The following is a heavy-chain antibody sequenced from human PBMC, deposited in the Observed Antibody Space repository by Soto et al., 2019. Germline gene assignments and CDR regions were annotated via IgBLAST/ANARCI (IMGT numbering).Heavy chain of an antibody. V-gene: IGHV4-59*01. CDR2: IYYSGST. CDR1: GGSISSYY. CDR3: ASYRAGSAFDC. J-gene: IGHJ3*01. D-gene: IGHD3-10*01. Sequence: PSETLSLTCTVSGGSISSYYWSWIRQPPGKGLEWIGYIYYSGSTNYNPSLKSRVTISVDTSKNQFSLKLSSVTAADTAVFYCASYRAGSAFDCRGQGTMVTVSS.